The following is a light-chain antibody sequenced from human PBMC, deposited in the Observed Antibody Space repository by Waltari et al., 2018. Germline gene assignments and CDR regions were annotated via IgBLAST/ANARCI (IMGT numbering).Light chain of an antibody. CDR2: SLP. V-gene: IGLV1-40*01. J-gene: IGLJ2*01. CDR1: KSNIGADFD. CDR3: QSYDTTLSAVV. Sequence: QSVLTQPPSVSGAPGQRVTISCSGTKSNIGADFDVHWYQQVPGTAPKLLLHSLPTLPSGVSDRFSGFKSGASASLVITGLQAEDEAMYCCQSYDTTLSAVVFGGGTRLTV.